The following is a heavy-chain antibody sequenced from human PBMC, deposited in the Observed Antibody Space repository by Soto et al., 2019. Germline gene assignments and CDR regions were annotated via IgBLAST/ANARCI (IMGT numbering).Heavy chain of an antibody. CDR2: INPNSGGT. CDR1: GYTITGYS. D-gene: IGHD3-10*01. CDR3: ARGGGISMVRGVTAGYYYGMDV. J-gene: IGHJ6*02. V-gene: IGHV1-2*04. Sequence: ASVKVSCKASGYTITGYSMHWVRQATGQGLEWMGWINPNSGGTNYAQKFQGWVTMTRDTSISTAYMELSRLRSDDTAVYYCARGGGISMVRGVTAGYYYGMDVWGQGATVTVSS.